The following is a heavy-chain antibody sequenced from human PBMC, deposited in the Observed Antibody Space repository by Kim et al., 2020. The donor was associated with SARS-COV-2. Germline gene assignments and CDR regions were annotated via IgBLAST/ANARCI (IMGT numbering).Heavy chain of an antibody. J-gene: IGHJ4*02. CDR2: IYSGGST. V-gene: IGHV3-53*01. D-gene: IGHD6-6*01. CDR1: GFTVSSNY. Sequence: GGSLRLSCAASGFTVSSNYMSWVRQAPGKGLEWVSVIYSGGSTYYADSVKGRFTISRDNSKNTLYLQMNSLRAEDTAVYYCARLAFEYSSSTFDYWGQGTLVTVSS. CDR3: ARLAFEYSSSTFDY.